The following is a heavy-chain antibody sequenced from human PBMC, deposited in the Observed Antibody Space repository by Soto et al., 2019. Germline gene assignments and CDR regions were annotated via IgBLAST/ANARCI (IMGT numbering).Heavy chain of an antibody. D-gene: IGHD1-26*01. CDR3: ARESGSYWSER. Sequence: WGSRRLSCAASGFTFSSYWMHWVRQDPGKGLVWVSRINSDVSSTSYADSVKGRFTISRDNAKNTLYLQMNSLRAEDTAVYYCARESGSYWSERWGKGNLVSVSA. CDR2: INSDVSST. J-gene: IGHJ5*02. CDR1: GFTFSSYW. V-gene: IGHV3-74*01.